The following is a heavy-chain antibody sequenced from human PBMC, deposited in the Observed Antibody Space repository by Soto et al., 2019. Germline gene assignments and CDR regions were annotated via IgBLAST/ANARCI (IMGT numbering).Heavy chain of an antibody. V-gene: IGHV3-33*01. D-gene: IGHD2-15*01. CDR3: AREEGGYCSGGSCYRGMDV. CDR1: GFTFSSYG. J-gene: IGHJ6*02. CDR2: IWYDGSNK. Sequence: GGSLRLSCAASGFTFSSYGMHWVRQAPGKGLEWVAVIWYDGSNKYYADSVKGRFTISRDNSKNTLYLQMNSLRAEDTAVYYCAREEGGYCSGGSCYRGMDVWGQGTTVTVSS.